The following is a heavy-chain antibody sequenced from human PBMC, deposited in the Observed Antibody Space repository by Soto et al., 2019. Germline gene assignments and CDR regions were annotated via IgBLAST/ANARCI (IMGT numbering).Heavy chain of an antibody. V-gene: IGHV3-9*01. J-gene: IGHJ3*02. D-gene: IGHD2-15*01. CDR1: GFTFDDYA. CDR3: AKDMGGGYCSGGSCYAAFDI. CDR2: ISWNSGSI. Sequence: EVQLVASGGGLVQPGRSLRLSCAASGFTFDDYAMHWVRQAPGKGLEWVSGISWNSGSIGYADSVKGRFTISRDNAKNSLYLQMNSRSAEDTALYYCAKDMGGGYCSGGSCYAAFDIWGQGTMVTVSS.